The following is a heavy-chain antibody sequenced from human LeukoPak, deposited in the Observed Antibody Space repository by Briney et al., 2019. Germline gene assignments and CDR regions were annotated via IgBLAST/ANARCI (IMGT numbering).Heavy chain of an antibody. V-gene: IGHV3-11*04. CDR1: GFTLSDYY. Sequence: PGGSLRLSCAASGFTLSDYYMSWIRQAPGKGLEWVSYISSSGSTIYYADSVKGRFTISRDNAKNSLYLQMNSLRAEDTAVCYCARAPYGGKAIGPYDYWGQGTLVTVSS. CDR3: ARAPYGGKAIGPYDY. J-gene: IGHJ4*02. CDR2: ISSSGSTI. D-gene: IGHD4-23*01.